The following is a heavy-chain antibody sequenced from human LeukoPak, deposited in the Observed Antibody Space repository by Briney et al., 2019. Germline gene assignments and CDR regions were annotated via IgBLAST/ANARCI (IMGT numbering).Heavy chain of an antibody. D-gene: IGHD3-22*01. CDR1: GDSISSSSYY. CDR3: ARGGINYYDSSGYTLSFWFDP. J-gene: IGHJ5*02. Sequence: SETLPLTCTVSGDSISSSSYYWGWIRQPPGKGLEWIGSIYYSGSTYYNPSLKSRVTISVDTSKNQFSLKLSFVTAADTAVYYCARGGINYYDSSGYTLSFWFDPWGQGTLVTVSS. CDR2: IYYSGST. V-gene: IGHV4-39*01.